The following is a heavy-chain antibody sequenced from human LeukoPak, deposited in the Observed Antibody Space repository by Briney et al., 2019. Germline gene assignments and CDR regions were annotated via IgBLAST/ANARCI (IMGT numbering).Heavy chain of an antibody. J-gene: IGHJ4*02. CDR2: IRNKANSYTT. CDR1: GFTFSDHQ. Sequence: PGGSLRLSCAASGFTFSDHQMAWVRQAPGKGPEWVGRIRNKANSYTTEFAASVKGRFFISRDDSRNSLYLQMNSLKTEDTAVYYCARLGLVRARNYLDYWGQGTLVTVSS. CDR3: ARLGLVRARNYLDY. V-gene: IGHV3-72*01. D-gene: IGHD1-26*01.